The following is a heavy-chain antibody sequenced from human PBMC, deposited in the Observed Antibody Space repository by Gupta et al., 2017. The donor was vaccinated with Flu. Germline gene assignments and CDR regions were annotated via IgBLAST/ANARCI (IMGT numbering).Heavy chain of an antibody. CDR3: AKAARESGSFDY. V-gene: IGHV3-9*01. Sequence: EVQLVESGRGLVQPGRSLRLSCVASGFTFDDYAMHWVLQFPGKGLEWVSGISWHRGTIDYADSVKGRFTISRDNAKKSLYLQMNSLRAEDTALYYCAKAARESGSFDYWGQGTLVTVSS. CDR1: GFTFDDYA. CDR2: ISWHRGTI. D-gene: IGHD3-10*01. J-gene: IGHJ4*02.